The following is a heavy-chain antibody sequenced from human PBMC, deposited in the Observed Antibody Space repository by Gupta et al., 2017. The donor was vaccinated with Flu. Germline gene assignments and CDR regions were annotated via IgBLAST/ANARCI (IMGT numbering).Heavy chain of an antibody. CDR1: GGPSSGYY. CDR2: INHSGST. CDR3: ARAGYSSSWYRNFDY. J-gene: IGHJ4*02. D-gene: IGHD6-13*01. Sequence: QVQLQQWGAGRLKPSDTLSLTCAVYGGPSSGYYWSWHRQPPGKGLEWIGEINHSGSTNYSPSLKSRVTISVETSKNQFSLKLSSVTAADTAVYYCARAGYSSSWYRNFDYWGQGTLVTVSS. V-gene: IGHV4-34*01.